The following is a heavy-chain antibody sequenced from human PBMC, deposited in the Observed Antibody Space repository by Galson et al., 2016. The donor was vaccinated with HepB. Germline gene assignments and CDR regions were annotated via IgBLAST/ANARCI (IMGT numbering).Heavy chain of an antibody. V-gene: IGHV3-64*04. J-gene: IGHJ4*02. Sequence: SLRLSCAASDFMFSNYDMQWARQAPGKGLEYVSAISYDGRRTWYADSMRDRFTVSRDNSKNTLYLQMTSLRVEDTAVYYCARDGSYSSSSVYFDYWGPGILVTVSS. CDR2: ISYDGRRT. CDR1: DFMFSNYD. D-gene: IGHD6-6*01. CDR3: ARDGSYSSSSVYFDY.